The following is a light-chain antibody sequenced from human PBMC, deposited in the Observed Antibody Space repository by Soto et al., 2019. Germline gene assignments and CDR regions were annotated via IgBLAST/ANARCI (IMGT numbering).Light chain of an antibody. CDR1: SSDVGCYNY. V-gene: IGLV2-8*01. Sequence: QSVLTQPPSASGSPGQSVTISCTGTSSDVGCYNYVSWYQQHPGKAPKLMIYEVSKRPSGVPDRFSGSKSGNTASLTVSGRQAEDEADYYCSSYAGSNHVVFGGGTKLNVL. CDR2: EVS. CDR3: SSYAGSNHVV. J-gene: IGLJ2*01.